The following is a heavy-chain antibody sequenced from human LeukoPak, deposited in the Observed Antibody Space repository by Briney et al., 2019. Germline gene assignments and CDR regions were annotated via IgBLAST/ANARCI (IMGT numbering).Heavy chain of an antibody. J-gene: IGHJ4*02. CDR3: VRQAQEDY. CDR1: GFNLYSYG. V-gene: IGHV3-30*03. D-gene: IGHD6-25*01. CDR2: ISYDGADE. Sequence: GGSLRLSCVASGFNLYSYGMHWVRQVPGKGLEWLAVISYDGADEYYAASVKGRFTISRDNSKNTLYLQMNSLRPEDTAVYYCVRQAQEDYWGQGTLVTVSS.